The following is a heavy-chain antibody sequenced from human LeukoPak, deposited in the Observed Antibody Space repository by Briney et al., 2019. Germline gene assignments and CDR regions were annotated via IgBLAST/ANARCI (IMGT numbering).Heavy chain of an antibody. CDR1: GFSLRTSGVG. D-gene: IGHD4-17*01. V-gene: IGHV2-5*01. CDR3: ALYGDYRFMYYFDY. Sequence: SGPTLVNPTPPLTLTFTFSGFSLRTSGVGVGWIRQAPGKALEWLALIYRNDDNRYSPSLKSRLTITKDTSKNQVVLTMPKMDPVDTATYYCALYGDYRFMYYFDYWGQGTLVTVSS. J-gene: IGHJ4*02. CDR2: IYRNDDN.